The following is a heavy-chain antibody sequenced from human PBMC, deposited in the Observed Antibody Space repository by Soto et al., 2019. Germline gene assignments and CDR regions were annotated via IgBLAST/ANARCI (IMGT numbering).Heavy chain of an antibody. J-gene: IGHJ5*02. D-gene: IGHD6-13*01. CDR3: ARNVAEIAAAGLNWFDP. CDR1: GGSISSGGYS. V-gene: IGHV4-30-2*01. CDR2: IYHSGST. Sequence: SETLSLTCAVSGGSISSGGYSWCWIRQPPGKGLEWIGYIYHSGSTYYNPSLKSRVTISVDRSKNQFSLKLSSVTAADTAVYYCARNVAEIAAAGLNWFDPWGQGTLVTVSS.